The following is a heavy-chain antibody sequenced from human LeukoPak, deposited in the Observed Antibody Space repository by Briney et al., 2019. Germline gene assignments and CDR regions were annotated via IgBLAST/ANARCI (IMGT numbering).Heavy chain of an antibody. J-gene: IGHJ3*02. V-gene: IGHV3-48*01. CDR2: ISSSSSTI. Sequence: EGSLRLSCAASGFTFSSYAMSWVRQAPGKGLEWVSYISSSSSTIYYADSVKGRFTISRDNAKNSLYLQMNSLRAEDTAVYCCARVKRIFGVVIKHDAFDIWGQGTMVTVSS. CDR3: ARVKRIFGVVIKHDAFDI. CDR1: GFTFSSYA. D-gene: IGHD3-3*01.